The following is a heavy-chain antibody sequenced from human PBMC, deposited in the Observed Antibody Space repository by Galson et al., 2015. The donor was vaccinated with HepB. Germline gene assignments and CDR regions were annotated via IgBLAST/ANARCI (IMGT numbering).Heavy chain of an antibody. Sequence: QSGAEVKKPGESLRISCKGSGYSFTSYWISWVRQMPGKGLEWMGRIDPSDSYTNYSPSFQGHVTISADKSISTAYLQWSSLKASDTAMYYCARHRGSRRFLEWLSDDLYYFDYWGQGTLVTVSS. V-gene: IGHV5-10-1*01. CDR1: GYSFTSYW. J-gene: IGHJ4*02. CDR2: IDPSDSYT. D-gene: IGHD3-3*01. CDR3: ARHRGSRRFLEWLSDDLYYFDY.